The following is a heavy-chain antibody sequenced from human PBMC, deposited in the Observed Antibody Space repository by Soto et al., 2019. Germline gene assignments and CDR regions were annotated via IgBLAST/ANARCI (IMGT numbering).Heavy chain of an antibody. J-gene: IGHJ6*02. Sequence: PGGSLRLSCVASGLTFRNYAMRWVRQAPGKGLEWVSGISGSGGSTYYADSVRGRFAVSRDSSENTLYLQMNSLRAEDTAVSFCAKELNPRFDFWGRYGMDVWGQGTTVPVSS. CDR2: ISGSGGST. CDR3: AKELNPRFDFWGRYGMDV. CDR1: GLTFRNYA. V-gene: IGHV3-23*01. D-gene: IGHD3-3*01.